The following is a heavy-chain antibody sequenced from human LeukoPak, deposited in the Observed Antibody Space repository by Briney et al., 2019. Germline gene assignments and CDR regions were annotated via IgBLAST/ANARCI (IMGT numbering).Heavy chain of an antibody. CDR2: INPNSGGT. V-gene: IGHV1-2*02. CDR1: GYTFTGYY. CDR3: ASPITTTGWDYYYYGMDV. D-gene: IGHD1-26*01. J-gene: IGHJ6*02. Sequence: ASVKVSCKASGYTFTGYYMHWVRQAPGQGLKWMGWINPNSGGTNYAQKFQGRVTMTRDTSISTAYMELSRLRSDDTAVYYCASPITTTGWDYYYYGMDVWGQGTTVTVSS.